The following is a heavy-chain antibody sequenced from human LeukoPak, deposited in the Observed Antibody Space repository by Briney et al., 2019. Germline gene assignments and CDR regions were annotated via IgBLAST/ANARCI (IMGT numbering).Heavy chain of an antibody. D-gene: IGHD1-1*01. J-gene: IGHJ6*03. V-gene: IGHV1-46*01. CDR3: AREGTTGTTEPLFYYYYYMDV. CDR1: GYTFTSYY. Sequence: GASVKVSCKASGYTFTSYYMHWVRQAPGQGLEWMGIINPSGGSTSYAQKFQGRVTMTRDMSTSTVYMELSSLRSEDTAVYYCAREGTTGTTEPLFYYYYYMDVWGKGTTVTVSS. CDR2: INPSGGST.